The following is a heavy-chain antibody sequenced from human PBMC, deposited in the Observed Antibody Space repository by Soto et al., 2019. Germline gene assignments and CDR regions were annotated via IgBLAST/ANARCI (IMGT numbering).Heavy chain of an antibody. Sequence: GGSLRLSCAASGFTFSSYSMNWVRQAPGKGLEWVSSSSCSSDYMYYADSVKGRFTISRDNAKNSLFLQMNSLRAEDTAVYYCARDDGYHYGMDVWGQGTTVTVSS. J-gene: IGHJ6*02. CDR2: SSCSSDYM. CDR1: GFTFSSYS. CDR3: ARDDGYHYGMDV. V-gene: IGHV3-21*01.